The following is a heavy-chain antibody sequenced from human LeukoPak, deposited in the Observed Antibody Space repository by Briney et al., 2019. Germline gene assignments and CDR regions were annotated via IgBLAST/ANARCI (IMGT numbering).Heavy chain of an antibody. CDR3: ARAPGVAEVGRLDL. Sequence: ASETLSLTCTVSSGSISSGDSHWSWIRQPPGKGLEWIGYIFYSGNIYYNPSLKSRLTISLDMSKNQFSLKLSSVTAADTAVYYCARAPGVAEVGRLDLWGRGTLVTVSS. CDR1: SGSISSGDSH. D-gene: IGHD7-27*01. V-gene: IGHV4-30-4*01. J-gene: IGHJ2*01. CDR2: IFYSGNI.